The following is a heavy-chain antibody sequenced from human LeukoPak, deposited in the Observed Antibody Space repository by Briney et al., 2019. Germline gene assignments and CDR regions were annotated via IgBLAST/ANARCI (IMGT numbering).Heavy chain of an antibody. J-gene: IGHJ5*02. CDR3: AKGRVVAGSKSLTYHWLDP. CDR1: GYTFTGYY. Sequence: ASVKVSCKASGYTFTGYYIHWVRQAPGQGLEWVGWINPNSGGAKYAQKFQDRVTMTRDTSISTAYMGLSRLRSDDTAVYYCAKGRVVAGSKSLTYHWLDPWGQGTLVTVSS. D-gene: IGHD6-19*01. CDR2: INPNSGGA. V-gene: IGHV1-2*02.